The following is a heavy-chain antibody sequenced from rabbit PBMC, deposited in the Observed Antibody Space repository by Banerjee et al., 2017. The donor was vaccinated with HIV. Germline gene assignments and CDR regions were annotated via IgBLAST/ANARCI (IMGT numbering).Heavy chain of an antibody. V-gene: IGHV1S47*01. CDR3: ARSHYSYDDYGPDYYFDL. CDR2: IYPDFGNT. D-gene: IGHD2-1*01. J-gene: IGHJ4*01. Sequence: QEQLKETGGGLVQPGGSLTLSCKASGFDFSSYYMSWVRQAPGKGPEWIAYIYPDFGNTDYASWVNGRFTISSDNAQNTVDLKMTSLTAADTATYFCARSHYSYDDYGPDYYFDLWGPGTLVTVS. CDR1: GFDFSSYY.